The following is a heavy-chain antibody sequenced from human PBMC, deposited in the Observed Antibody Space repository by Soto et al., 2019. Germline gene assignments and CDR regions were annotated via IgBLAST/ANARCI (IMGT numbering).Heavy chain of an antibody. CDR2: IDPSDSYT. D-gene: IGHD2-15*01. J-gene: IGHJ4*02. V-gene: IGHV5-10-1*01. Sequence: GECLTIHFRSYGYSFTRYWISWVRQMPGKGLEWMGRIDPSDSYTNCSPSFQGHVTISADKSISTAYLRWSSLKASDTAMYYCASLSPHCSGGSCYSWWGQGTLGPVSS. CDR1: GYSFTRYW. CDR3: ASLSPHCSGGSCYSW.